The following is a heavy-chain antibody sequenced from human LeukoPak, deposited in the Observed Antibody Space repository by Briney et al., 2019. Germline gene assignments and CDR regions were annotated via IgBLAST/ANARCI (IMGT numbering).Heavy chain of an antibody. V-gene: IGHV4-39*07. CDR3: ARDAPYSSSWDSRTIEIDY. J-gene: IGHJ4*02. Sequence: PSETLSLTCTVSGGSVSSSSYYWGWIRQPPGKGLEWIGSIYYSGSTYYNPSLKSRVTISVDTSKNQFSLKLSSVTAADTAVYYCARDAPYSSSWDSRTIEIDYWGQGTLVTVSS. CDR1: GGSVSSSSYY. D-gene: IGHD6-13*01. CDR2: IYYSGST.